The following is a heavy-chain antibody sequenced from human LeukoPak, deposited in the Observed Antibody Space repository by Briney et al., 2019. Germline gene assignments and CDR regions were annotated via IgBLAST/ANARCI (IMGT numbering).Heavy chain of an antibody. CDR3: AREELAGGFDY. CDR2: INKVGNRI. J-gene: IGHJ4*02. Sequence: GGSLRLSCAASGFTASNSWMFWVRQAPGKGLMYVSEINKVGNRIRYVNSVKGRFTNSRDRAKNTLFLQMNSLRDDDPAMYYCAREELAGGFDYWGQGILVTVSS. CDR1: GFTASNSW. V-gene: IGHV3-74*01. D-gene: IGHD1-7*01.